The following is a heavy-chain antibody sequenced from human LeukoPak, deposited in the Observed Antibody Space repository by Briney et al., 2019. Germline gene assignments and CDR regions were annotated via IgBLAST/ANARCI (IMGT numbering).Heavy chain of an antibody. J-gene: IGHJ5*02. CDR3: ARLHGDYEDWFDP. CDR1: GGSISSYY. CDR2: IYYSGST. D-gene: IGHD4-17*01. Sequence: SETLSLTCTVSGGSISSYYWSWIRQPPVKGLEWIGYIYYSGSTNYNPSLKSRVTISVDTSKNQFSLKLSSVTAADTAVYYCARLHGDYEDWFDPWGQGTLVTVSS. V-gene: IGHV4-59*08.